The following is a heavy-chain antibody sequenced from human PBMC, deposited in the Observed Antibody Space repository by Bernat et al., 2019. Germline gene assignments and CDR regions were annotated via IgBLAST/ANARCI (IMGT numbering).Heavy chain of an antibody. CDR3: ARGGFGGYLRPYYFDY. J-gene: IGHJ4*02. V-gene: IGHV3-33*01. D-gene: IGHD3-16*01. CDR1: GFTFSSYG. CDR2: IWYDGSNK. Sequence: QVQLVESGGGVVQPGRSLRLSCAASGFTFSSYGMHWVRQAPGKGLEWVAVIWYDGSNKYYADSVKGRFTISRDNSKNTLYLQMNSLRAEDTAVYYCARGGFGGYLRPYYFDYWVQGTLGTVSS.